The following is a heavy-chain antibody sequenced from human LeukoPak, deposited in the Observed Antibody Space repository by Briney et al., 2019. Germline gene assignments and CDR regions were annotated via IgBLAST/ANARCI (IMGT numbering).Heavy chain of an antibody. J-gene: IGHJ4*02. CDR2: ISSSSSYI. CDR3: ARDWRAIVVVPAAPFFDY. CDR1: GFIFGDCT. V-gene: IGHV3-21*06. D-gene: IGHD2-2*01. Sequence: GGSLRLSCAASGFIFGDCTMNWVRQAPGKGLEWVSSISSSSSYIYYADSLKGRFTISRDNAKNSLYLQMNSLRAEDTAVYYCARDWRAIVVVPAAPFFDYWGQGTLVTVSS.